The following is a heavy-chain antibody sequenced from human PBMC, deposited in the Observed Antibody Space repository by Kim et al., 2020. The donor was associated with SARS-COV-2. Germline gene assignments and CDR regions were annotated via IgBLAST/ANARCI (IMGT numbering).Heavy chain of an antibody. J-gene: IGHJ4*02. CDR3: ARDSTTVGLGY. V-gene: IGHV3-48*02. CDR2: K. Sequence: KYYANSVKGRFTIARHKDKNSLYLQMNSLRDEDTAVYYCARDSTTVGLGYWGQGTLVTVSS. D-gene: IGHD4-17*01.